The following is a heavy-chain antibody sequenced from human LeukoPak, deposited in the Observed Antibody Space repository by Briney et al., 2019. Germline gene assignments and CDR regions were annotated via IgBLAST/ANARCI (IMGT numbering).Heavy chain of an antibody. D-gene: IGHD6-19*01. CDR3: AQHNSGIGFDP. CDR1: GFTFSSYA. J-gene: IGHJ5*02. V-gene: IGHV3-23*01. Sequence: GGSLRLSCAASGFTFSSYAMSWVRQAPGKGLEWVSASGSGGGTYYADSVKGRFTVSRDNSKNTLYLQMNSLRAEDTAVYYCAQHNSGIGFDPWGQGTLVTVSS. CDR2: SGSGGGT.